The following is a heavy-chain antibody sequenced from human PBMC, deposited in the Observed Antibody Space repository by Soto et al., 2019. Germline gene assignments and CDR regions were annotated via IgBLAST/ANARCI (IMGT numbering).Heavy chain of an antibody. Sequence: QVQLQESGPGLVKPSQTLSLTCTVSGGSISSGGYYWSWIRQHPGKGLEWIGYIFYSGSTYYNPSLKRRVTISVDTSKNQFSLKLSSVTAADTAVYFCARILTGTVHDFWGQGTLVTVSS. CDR2: IFYSGST. V-gene: IGHV4-31*03. CDR3: ARILTGTVHDF. D-gene: IGHD1-20*01. CDR1: GGSISSGGYY. J-gene: IGHJ4*02.